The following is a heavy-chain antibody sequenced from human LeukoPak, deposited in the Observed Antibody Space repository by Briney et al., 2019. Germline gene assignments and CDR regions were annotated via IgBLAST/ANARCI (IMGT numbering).Heavy chain of an antibody. CDR1: GGSISSSSYF. V-gene: IGHV4-39*07. CDR3: ARAGVQRITIFGVALAFDI. D-gene: IGHD3-3*01. J-gene: IGHJ3*02. Sequence: SETLSLTCTVSGGSISSSSYFWGWIRQPPGKGLEWIGSMYYSGSTYYNPSLKSRVTISVDTSKNQFSLNLASVTAADTAVYYCARAGVQRITIFGVALAFDIWGQGTMVTVSS. CDR2: MYYSGST.